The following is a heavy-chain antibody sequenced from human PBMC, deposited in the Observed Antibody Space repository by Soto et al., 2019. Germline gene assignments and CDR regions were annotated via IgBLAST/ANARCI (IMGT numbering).Heavy chain of an antibody. CDR1: GYTFTSYG. Sequence: QVQLVQSGAEVKKPGASVKVSCKASGYTFTSYGISWVRQAPGQGLEWMGWISAYNGNTNYAQKLQGRVTMTTDTSTSTAYMELMSLRSDDTAVYYCAVGYCSSTSCYRMGDYYYGMDVWGQGTTVTVSS. J-gene: IGHJ6*02. CDR2: ISAYNGNT. V-gene: IGHV1-18*04. D-gene: IGHD2-2*02. CDR3: AVGYCSSTSCYRMGDYYYGMDV.